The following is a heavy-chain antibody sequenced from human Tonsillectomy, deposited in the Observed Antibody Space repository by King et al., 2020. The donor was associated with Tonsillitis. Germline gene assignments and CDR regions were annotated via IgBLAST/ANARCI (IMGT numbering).Heavy chain of an antibody. CDR1: GFTFXSYG. Sequence: QLXQSEGGXVQPGRSLRLSXTASGFTFXSYGMHWVRQAPGKGLEWVAVIWYDGNSQSYADSVKGRFTISRDNSRNTLYLQMNSLRAEDTAVYFCARDVYYESSFDYWGQGTLVTVSS. CDR2: IWYDGNSQ. V-gene: IGHV3-33*01. D-gene: IGHD3-22*01. CDR3: ARDVYYESSFDY. J-gene: IGHJ4*02.